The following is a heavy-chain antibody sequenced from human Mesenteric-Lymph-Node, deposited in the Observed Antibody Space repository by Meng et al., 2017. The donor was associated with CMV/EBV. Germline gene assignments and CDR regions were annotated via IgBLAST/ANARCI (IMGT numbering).Heavy chain of an antibody. Sequence: GESLKISCAASGFTFGDYSMNWVRQAPGKGLEWVGRIKSKTDGGTTDYAAPVKGRFTISRDDSKNTLYLQMNSLKTEDTAVYYCTTTYSRHYYGMDVWGQGTTVTVSS. J-gene: IGHJ6*02. CDR2: IKSKTDGGTT. V-gene: IGHV3-15*01. CDR1: GFTFGDYS. CDR3: TTTYSRHYYGMDV. D-gene: IGHD4-11*01.